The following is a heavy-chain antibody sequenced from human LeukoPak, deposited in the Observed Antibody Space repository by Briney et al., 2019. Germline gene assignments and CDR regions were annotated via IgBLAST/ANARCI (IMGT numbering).Heavy chain of an antibody. V-gene: IGHV3-53*01. J-gene: IGHJ4*02. CDR2: IYSGGST. CDR1: GFTFSDYY. CDR3: ARGRGAVRWYYFDY. D-gene: IGHD6-13*01. Sequence: GGSLRLSCAASGFTFSDYYMSWIRQPPGKGLEWVSVIYSGGSTYYADSVKGRFTISRDNSKNTLYLQMNSLRAEDTAVYYCARGRGAVRWYYFDYWGQGTLVTVSS.